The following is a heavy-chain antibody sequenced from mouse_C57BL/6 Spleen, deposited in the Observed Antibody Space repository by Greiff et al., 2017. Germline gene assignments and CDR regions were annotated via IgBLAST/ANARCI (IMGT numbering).Heavy chain of an antibody. D-gene: IGHD1-1*01. Sequence: QVQLQQSGAELVMPGASVKLSCKASGYTFTSYWMHWVKQRPGQGLEWIGEIDPSDSYTNYNQKFKGKSTLTVDKSSSTAYMQLSSLTSEDSAVYYCARRPIPTVVDWYVDVWGTGTTVTVSS. V-gene: IGHV1-69*01. J-gene: IGHJ1*03. CDR1: GYTFTSYW. CDR3: ARRPIPTVVDWYVDV. CDR2: IDPSDSYT.